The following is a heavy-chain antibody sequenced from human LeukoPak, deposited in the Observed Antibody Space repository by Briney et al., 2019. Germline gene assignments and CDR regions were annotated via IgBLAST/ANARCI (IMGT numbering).Heavy chain of an antibody. Sequence: GGSLRLSCAASGFTFSNSGMNWVRQAPGKGLEWVSSISYSSGHIYYADSVKGRFTISRDNSKNTLYLQMNSLRAEDTAVYYCAKEDRHYYDSSGYYHYWGQGTLVTVSS. CDR2: ISYSSGHI. CDR3: AKEDRHYYDSSGYYHY. CDR1: GFTFSNSG. J-gene: IGHJ4*02. D-gene: IGHD3-22*01. V-gene: IGHV3-23*01.